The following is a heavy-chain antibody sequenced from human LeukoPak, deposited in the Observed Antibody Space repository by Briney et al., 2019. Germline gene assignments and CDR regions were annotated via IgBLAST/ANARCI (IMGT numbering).Heavy chain of an antibody. Sequence: GGSLRLSCAASGFTFSNYAMSWVRQAPGKGLEWVSLIYNVGTTHYADSVKGRFTISRDNSKNTLYLQMNSLRAEDTAVYYCARAGGAAANYWGQGTLVTVSS. J-gene: IGHJ4*02. V-gene: IGHV3-53*01. CDR1: GFTFSNYA. D-gene: IGHD6-13*01. CDR2: IYNVGTT. CDR3: ARAGGAAANY.